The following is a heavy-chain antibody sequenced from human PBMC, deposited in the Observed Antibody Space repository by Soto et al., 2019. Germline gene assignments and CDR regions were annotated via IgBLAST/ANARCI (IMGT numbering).Heavy chain of an antibody. CDR2: ISYDGSNK. J-gene: IGHJ6*02. CDR1: GFTFNSYG. D-gene: IGHD3-9*01. CDR3: AKGGVLTGYYRYHYYYGMDV. Sequence: GGSLRLSCAASGFTFNSYGMHWVRQAPGKGLEWVAVISYDGSNKYYADSVKGRFTISRDNSKNTLYLQMNSLRAEDTAVYYCAKGGVLTGYYRYHYYYGMDVWGQGTTVTV. V-gene: IGHV3-30*18.